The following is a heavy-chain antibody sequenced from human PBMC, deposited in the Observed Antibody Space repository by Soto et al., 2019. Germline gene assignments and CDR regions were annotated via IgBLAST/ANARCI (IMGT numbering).Heavy chain of an antibody. J-gene: IGHJ4*02. V-gene: IGHV1-69*13. D-gene: IGHD3-22*01. CDR2: IIPIFGTA. CDR1: GGTFSSYA. CDR3: ARPHYYDSSGYSDYYFDY. Sequence: ASVKGSCKASGGTFSSYAISWVRQAPGQGLEWMGGIIPIFGTANYAQKFQGRVTITADESTSTAYMELSSLRSEDTAVYYCARPHYYDSSGYSDYYFDYWGQGTLVTVSS.